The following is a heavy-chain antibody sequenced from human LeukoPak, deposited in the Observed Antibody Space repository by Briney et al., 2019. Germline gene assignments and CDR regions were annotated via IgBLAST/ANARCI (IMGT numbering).Heavy chain of an antibody. Sequence: ASVKVSYKASGYTFTSYDINWVRQATGQGLEWMGWMNPNSGNTGYAQKFQGRVTMTRNTSISTAYMELSSLRSEDTAVYYCARAKDIAGGPDYWGQGTLVTVSS. CDR2: MNPNSGNT. V-gene: IGHV1-8*01. CDR1: GYTFTSYD. J-gene: IGHJ4*02. D-gene: IGHD5-12*01. CDR3: ARAKDIAGGPDY.